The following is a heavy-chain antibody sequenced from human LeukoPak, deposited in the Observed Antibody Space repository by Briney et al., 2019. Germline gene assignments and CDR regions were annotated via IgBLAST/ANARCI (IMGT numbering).Heavy chain of an antibody. CDR1: GFTFSSYA. V-gene: IGHV3-23*01. J-gene: IGHJ4*02. CDR3: AKGVPGRWLQFTPFDY. Sequence: GGSLRLSCAASGFTFSSYAMSWVRQAPGKGLEWVSAISGSGGSTYYADSVKGRFTISRDNSKNTLYLQMNSLRAEDTAVYYCAKGVPGRWLQFTPFDYWGQGTLVTVSS. D-gene: IGHD5-24*01. CDR2: ISGSGGST.